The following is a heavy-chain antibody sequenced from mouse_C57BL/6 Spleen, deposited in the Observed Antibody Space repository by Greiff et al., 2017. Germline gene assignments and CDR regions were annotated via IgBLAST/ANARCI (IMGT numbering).Heavy chain of an antibody. Sequence: QVQLQQSGAELVKPGASVKLSCKASGYTFTSYWMQWVKQRPGQGLEWIGEIDPSDSYTNYNQKFKGKATLTVDTSSSTAYMQLSSLTSEDSAVYYCARRRLTGYAMDYWGQGTSVTVSS. D-gene: IGHD4-1*01. J-gene: IGHJ4*01. CDR2: IDPSDSYT. CDR3: ARRRLTGYAMDY. CDR1: GYTFTSYW. V-gene: IGHV1-50*01.